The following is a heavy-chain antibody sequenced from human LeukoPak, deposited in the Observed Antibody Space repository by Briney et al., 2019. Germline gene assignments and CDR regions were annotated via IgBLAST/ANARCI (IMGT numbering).Heavy chain of an antibody. D-gene: IGHD3-10*01. V-gene: IGHV3-23*01. J-gene: IGHJ3*02. CDR3: AKAYTSGSYFIDDAFDI. CDR2: ISGSGLST. Sequence: TGGSLRLSCAASGFTFSSYAMSWVRQAPGKGLEWVSAISGSGLSTYYADSVKGRFSISRDNSKNTLYLQMNSLRAEDTAVYYCAKAYTSGSYFIDDAFDIWGQGTMVTASS. CDR1: GFTFSSYA.